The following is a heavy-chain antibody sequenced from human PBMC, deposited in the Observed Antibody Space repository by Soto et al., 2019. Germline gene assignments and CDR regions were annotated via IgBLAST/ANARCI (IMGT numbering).Heavy chain of an antibody. V-gene: IGHV3-53*01. CDR3: ARVDYGDYGWYFDL. CDR1: GFTVTNKY. J-gene: IGHJ2*01. D-gene: IGHD4-17*01. Sequence: EVQLVESGGGLIQPGGSLRLSCAASGFTVTNKYMTWVRQAPGKGLEWVSIIYSGGTTSYADSVKGRFTISRDNSKDILYLQMNSRRAEDTAVYYCARVDYGDYGWYFDLWGRGTLVTVSS. CDR2: IYSGGTT.